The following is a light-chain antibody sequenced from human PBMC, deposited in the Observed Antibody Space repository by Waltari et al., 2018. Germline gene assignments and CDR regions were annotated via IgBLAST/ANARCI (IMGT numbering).Light chain of an antibody. J-gene: IGLJ2*01. Sequence: SCVLTQTPSLSVAPGETVRISCGGIDIGGKSVHWYQQKAGQAPELVISYDNDRPSGIPERFSGSNSGNTAILTISRVEAGDEADYYCQVWDRGGFFGGGTKVTVL. CDR1: DIGGKS. CDR2: YDN. CDR3: QVWDRGGF. V-gene: IGLV3-21*04.